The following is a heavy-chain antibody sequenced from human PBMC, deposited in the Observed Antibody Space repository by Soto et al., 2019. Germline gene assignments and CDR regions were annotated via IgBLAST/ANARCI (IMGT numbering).Heavy chain of an antibody. J-gene: IGHJ4*01. CDR3: ARQADYNILTGYYYYFDY. V-gene: IGHV5-51*01. CDR2: IYPGDSDA. Sequence: PGESLKISCQASGYSFSSYWIAWVRQMPGKGLEWMGIIYPGDSDARYSPSFEGQVTISVDESINTAYLQWSYLKASDTAIYYCARQADYNILTGYYYYFDYWGHGSLVTVSS. CDR1: GYSFSSYW. D-gene: IGHD3-9*01.